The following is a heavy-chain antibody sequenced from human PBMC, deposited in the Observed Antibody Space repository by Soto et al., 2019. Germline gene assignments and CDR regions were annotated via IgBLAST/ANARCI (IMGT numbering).Heavy chain of an antibody. Sequence: GESLKISCKGSGYSFTSYWNGWVRQMPGKGLEWRGIIYPGDSDSRYSPSFQGQVTISANKSISTAYLQWSSLKASDTAMYYCATTVVTGDSFDIWGQGTMVTVSS. CDR3: ATTVVTGDSFDI. CDR2: IYPGDSDS. D-gene: IGHD4-17*01. J-gene: IGHJ3*02. CDR1: GYSFTSYW. V-gene: IGHV5-51*01.